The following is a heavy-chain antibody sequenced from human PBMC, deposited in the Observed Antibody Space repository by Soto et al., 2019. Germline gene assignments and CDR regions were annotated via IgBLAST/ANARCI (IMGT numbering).Heavy chain of an antibody. Sequence: PSETLSLTCTVSGASISSDDNYWSWIRQPPGKGLEWIGFIYYNGSTYYSPSLKSRLTMSVDTSKNQFSLRLSSLTAADAAMYYCASSNLPYFGMDVWGQGTTVT. CDR2: IYYNGST. J-gene: IGHJ6*02. V-gene: IGHV4-30-4*01. CDR3: ASSNLPYFGMDV. CDR1: GASISSDDNY.